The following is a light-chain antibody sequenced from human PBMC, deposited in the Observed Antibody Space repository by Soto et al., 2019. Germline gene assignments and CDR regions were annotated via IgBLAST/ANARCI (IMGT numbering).Light chain of an antibody. Sequence: DMEMTQSPSSLSASVGDRVTITCRASQSISNYLNWYQHKPGKVPKLLIYAASSLQSGVPTRFSGSGSGTDFTLTINSLQPEYFATYYCQQSYGTPLTFGGGTKIDIK. CDR3: QQSYGTPLT. CDR2: AAS. J-gene: IGKJ4*01. V-gene: IGKV1-39*01. CDR1: QSISNY.